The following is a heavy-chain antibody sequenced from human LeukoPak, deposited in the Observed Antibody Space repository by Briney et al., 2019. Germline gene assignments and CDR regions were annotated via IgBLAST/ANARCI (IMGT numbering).Heavy chain of an antibody. V-gene: IGHV3-23*01. D-gene: IGHD3-22*01. CDR2: VSGGGTKT. J-gene: IGHJ4*02. Sequence: PGGSLRLSCAASGFIFSAYAMTWVRQAPGKGLEWVSSVSGGGTKTNYADSVKGRFTISRDTSKNTMYLQMNSLRAEDTAVYYCAKDRYDSSGYSHDYWGQGTLVTVSS. CDR1: GFIFSAYA. CDR3: AKDRYDSSGYSHDY.